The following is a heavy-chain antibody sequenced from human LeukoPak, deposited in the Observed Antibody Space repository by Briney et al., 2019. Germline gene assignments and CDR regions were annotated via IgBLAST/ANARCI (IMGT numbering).Heavy chain of an antibody. CDR3: ARVSSGWYYDY. V-gene: IGHV3-30-3*01. Sequence: GRSLRLSCAASGFTFSSYAMHWVRQAPGKGLEWVAVISYDGSNKYYADSVKGRFTISRDNSKNTLYLQMNSLRAEDTAMYYCARVSSGWYYDYWGKGPLVTVSS. D-gene: IGHD6-19*01. J-gene: IGHJ4*02. CDR1: GFTFSSYA. CDR2: ISYDGSNK.